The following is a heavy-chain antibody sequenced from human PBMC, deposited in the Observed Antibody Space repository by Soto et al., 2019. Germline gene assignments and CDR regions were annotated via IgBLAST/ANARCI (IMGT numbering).Heavy chain of an antibody. J-gene: IGHJ6*02. V-gene: IGHV1-2*02. CDR1: GYTFTDYY. D-gene: IGHD2-2*01. CDR3: AKDQGGYVVSGMDV. CDR2: INPNSGAT. Sequence: QVQLVQSRAEVKKPGASVNVSCKASGYTFTDYYIYWLRQAPGHGLEWMGWINPNSGATNYAHNFQGRVTMTRDTSIRAAYMELSRLSSDDTAVYYCAKDQGGYVVSGMDVWGHGTTVTVSS.